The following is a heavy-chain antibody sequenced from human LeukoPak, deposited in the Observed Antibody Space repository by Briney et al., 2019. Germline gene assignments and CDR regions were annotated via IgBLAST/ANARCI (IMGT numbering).Heavy chain of an antibody. CDR3: ARRVVGAHRWFDP. CDR1: GFTFSDYY. Sequence: GSLRLSCAASGFTFSDYYMSWIRQPPGKGLEWIGSIYYSGSTYYNPSLKSRVTISVDTSKNQFSLKLSSVTAADTAVYYCARRVVGAHRWFDPWGQGTLVTVSS. V-gene: IGHV4-39*01. CDR2: IYYSGST. J-gene: IGHJ5*02. D-gene: IGHD2-15*01.